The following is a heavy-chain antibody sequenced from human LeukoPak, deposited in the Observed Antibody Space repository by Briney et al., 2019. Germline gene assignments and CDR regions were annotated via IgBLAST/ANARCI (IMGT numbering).Heavy chain of an antibody. CDR3: ARPRYCSSTSCRGYYYYYYMDV. Sequence: GGSLRLSCAASGFTFDDYGMSWVRQAPGKGLEWVSGINWNGGSTGYADSVKGRFTISRDNAKNPLCLQMNSLRAEDTALYYCARPRYCSSTSCRGYYYYYYMDVWGKGTTVTVSS. CDR1: GFTFDDYG. V-gene: IGHV3-20*04. D-gene: IGHD2-2*01. CDR2: INWNGGST. J-gene: IGHJ6*03.